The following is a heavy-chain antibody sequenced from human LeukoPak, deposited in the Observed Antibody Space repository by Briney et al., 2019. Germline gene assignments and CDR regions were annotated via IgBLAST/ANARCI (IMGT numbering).Heavy chain of an antibody. CDR3: ARDHNCSGGSCYPGFWFDP. CDR2: IIPIFGTA. J-gene: IGHJ5*02. D-gene: IGHD2-15*01. Sequence: SVKVSCKASGGTFSSYAISWVRQAPGQGLEWIGGIIPIFGTANYAQKFQGRVTITTDESTSTAYMELSSLRSEDTAVYYCARDHNCSGGSCYPGFWFDPWGQGTLVTVSS. CDR1: GGTFSSYA. V-gene: IGHV1-69*05.